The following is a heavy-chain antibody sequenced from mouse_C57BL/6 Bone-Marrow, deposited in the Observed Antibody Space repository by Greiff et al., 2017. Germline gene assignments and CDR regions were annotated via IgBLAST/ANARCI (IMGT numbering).Heavy chain of an antibody. J-gene: IGHJ1*03. CDR1: GFTFSSYG. Sequence: EVNLVEPGGDLVKPGGSRKCSCAASGFTFSSYGMSWVSQTPDKRLEWVATISSGGSYTNYPDSVKGRFTISRDNAKNTLYLQMSSLKSEGTAMYYCARRRIPPWYFDVWGTGTTVTVSS. V-gene: IGHV5-6*02. CDR3: ARRRIPPWYFDV. CDR2: ISSGGSYT.